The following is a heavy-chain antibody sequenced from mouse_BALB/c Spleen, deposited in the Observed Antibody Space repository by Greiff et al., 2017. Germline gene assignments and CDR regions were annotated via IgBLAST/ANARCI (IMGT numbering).Heavy chain of an antibody. CDR2: INPSSGYT. CDR1: GYTFTSYT. V-gene: IGHV1-4*02. J-gene: IGHJ4*01. CDR3: ARSPGNAMDY. Sequence: VQLQQSAAELARPGASVKMSCKASGYTFTSYTMHWVKQRPGQGLEWIGYINPSSGYTEYNQKFKDKTTLTADKSSSTAYMQLSSLTSEDSAVYYCARSPGNAMDYWGQGTSVTVSS.